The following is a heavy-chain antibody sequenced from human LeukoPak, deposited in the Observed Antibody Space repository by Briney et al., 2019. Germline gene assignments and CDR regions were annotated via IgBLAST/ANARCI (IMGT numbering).Heavy chain of an antibody. CDR1: GYTFTGYY. CDR2: INPDNGDT. CDR3: TLYNY. V-gene: IGHV1-3*03. D-gene: IGHD2-2*02. J-gene: IGHJ4*02. Sequence: ASVKVSCKASGYTFTGYYMHWVRQAPGQSLEWMGCINPDNGDTKYSQELQGRVTITRDTSATTAYMELSSLRSDDMAVYYCTLYNYWGQGTLVTVSS.